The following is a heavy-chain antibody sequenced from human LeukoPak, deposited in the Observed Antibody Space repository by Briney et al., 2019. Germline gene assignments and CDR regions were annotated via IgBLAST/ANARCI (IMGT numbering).Heavy chain of an antibody. CDR2: ISSSGNTI. J-gene: IGHJ1*01. Sequence: LSLTCGVSGGSVINTNWWTWVRQAPGKGLEWVSYISSSGNTIYYADSVKGRFTISRDNAKNSLYLQMNSLRAEDTAVYYCALNYYDSSGYFEYFQHWGQGTLVTVSS. V-gene: IGHV3-48*03. CDR3: ALNYYDSSGYFEYFQH. D-gene: IGHD3-22*01. CDR1: GGSVINTN.